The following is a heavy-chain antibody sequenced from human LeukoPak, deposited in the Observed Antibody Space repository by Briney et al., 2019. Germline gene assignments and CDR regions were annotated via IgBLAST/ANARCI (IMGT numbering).Heavy chain of an antibody. CDR3: ARAPGYCSGGSCHNDWFDP. CDR2: TYYRSKWYN. CDR1: GDSVSSNSAA. Sequence: SQTLSLTCAISGDSVSSNSAAWNWISQSPSRGLEWLGRTYYRSKWYNDYAVSVKSRITINPDTSKNQFSLQLNSVTPEDTAVYYCARAPGYCSGGSCHNDWFDPWGQGTLVTVSS. V-gene: IGHV6-1*01. D-gene: IGHD2-15*01. J-gene: IGHJ5*02.